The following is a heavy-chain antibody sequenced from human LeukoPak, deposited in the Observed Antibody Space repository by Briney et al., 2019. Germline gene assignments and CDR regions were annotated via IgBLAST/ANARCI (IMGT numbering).Heavy chain of an antibody. CDR1: SYSISSGYY. CDR2: IYHSGST. CDR3: ARRTFGGVIAY. D-gene: IGHD3-16*02. V-gene: IGHV4-38-2*02. Sequence: SETLSLTCTVSSYSISSGYYWGWIRQPPGKGLEWIGSIYHSGSTNYSPSLKSRVTLSVDTSKNQFSLRLSSVTAADTAVYYCARRTFGGVIAYWGQGTLVTVSS. J-gene: IGHJ4*02.